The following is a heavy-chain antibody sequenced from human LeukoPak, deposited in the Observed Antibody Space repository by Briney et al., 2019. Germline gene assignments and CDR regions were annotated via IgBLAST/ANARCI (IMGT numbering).Heavy chain of an antibody. Sequence: GGSLRLSCAASGFTFSSYWMHWVRQIPGKGLVWVSRIKSDGSTIYADSVKGRFTISRDNAKNTVYLQMNSLRAEDMALYYCAKGSMATINDAFDIWGQGTMVTVSS. V-gene: IGHV3-74*01. D-gene: IGHD5-24*01. CDR2: IKSDGST. CDR3: AKGSMATINDAFDI. CDR1: GFTFSSYW. J-gene: IGHJ3*02.